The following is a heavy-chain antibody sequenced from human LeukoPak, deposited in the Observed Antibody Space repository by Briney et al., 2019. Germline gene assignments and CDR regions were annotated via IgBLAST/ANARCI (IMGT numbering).Heavy chain of an antibody. D-gene: IGHD3-22*01. J-gene: IGHJ3*02. V-gene: IGHV3-21*01. CDR1: GFTFSSYS. CDR2: ISSSSSYI. CDR3: ARSSEASSGQRDAFDI. Sequence: GGSLRLSCAASGFTFSSYSMNWVRQAPGKGLEWVSSISSSSSYIYYADSVKGRFTISRDNAKNTLYLQMNSLRAEDTAVYYCARSSEASSGQRDAFDIWGQGTMVTVPS.